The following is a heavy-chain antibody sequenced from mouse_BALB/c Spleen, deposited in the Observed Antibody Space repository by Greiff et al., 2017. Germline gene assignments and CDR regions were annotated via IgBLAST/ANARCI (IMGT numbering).Heavy chain of an antibody. CDR3: ARDRGDGYSLAY. V-gene: IGHV2-9*02. CDR2: IWAGGST. J-gene: IGHJ2*01. Sequence: VQLQESGPGLVAPSQSLSITCTVSGFSLTSYGVHWVRQPPGKGLEWLGVIWAGGSTNYNSALMSRLSISKDNSKSQVFLKMNSLQTDDTAMYYCARDRGDGYSLAYWGQGTTLTVSS. CDR1: GFSLTSYG. D-gene: IGHD2-3*01.